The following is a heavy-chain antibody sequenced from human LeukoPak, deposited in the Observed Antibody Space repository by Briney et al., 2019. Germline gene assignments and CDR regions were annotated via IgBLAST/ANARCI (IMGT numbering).Heavy chain of an antibody. V-gene: IGHV3-66*01. D-gene: IGHD3-22*01. CDR1: GFTVSSNY. Sequence: GGSLRLSCAASGFTVSSNYMSWVRQAPGKGLEWVSVIYSSGSTYYADSVKGRFTISRDNSRNTLYLQMNSLRAEDTAVYYCARDPQYYYDSSGLDWGQGTLVTVSS. CDR2: IYSSGST. J-gene: IGHJ4*02. CDR3: ARDPQYYYDSSGLD.